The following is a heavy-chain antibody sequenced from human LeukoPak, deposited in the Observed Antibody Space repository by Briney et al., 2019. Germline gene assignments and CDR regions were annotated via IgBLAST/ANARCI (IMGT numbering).Heavy chain of an antibody. CDR2: IYHSGST. CDR1: GGSISSSNYY. D-gene: IGHD4-11*01. J-gene: IGHJ4*02. Sequence: SETLSLTCTVSGGSISSSNYYWGWIRQSPGKGLEWIGSIYHSGSTHYNPSLKSRVTISVDTSKNQFSLKLSSVTAADTAVYYCARSHDYSTPRVNWGQGTLVTVSS. CDR3: ARSHDYSTPRVN. V-gene: IGHV4-39*07.